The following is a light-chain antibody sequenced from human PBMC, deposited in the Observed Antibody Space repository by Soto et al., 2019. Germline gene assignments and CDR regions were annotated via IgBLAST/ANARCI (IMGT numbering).Light chain of an antibody. V-gene: IGKV4-1*01. Sequence: DIVMTQSPDSLAVSLGERATINCKSSQSVLYSANNKNCLAWYQQKPVQPPKLLLYWASTRESGVPDRFSGSASGTDFTLTISSLQAEDVAVYYYQQYYSTPRTFGQGTKVEIK. CDR1: QSVLYSANNKNC. CDR3: QQYYSTPRT. J-gene: IGKJ1*01. CDR2: WAS.